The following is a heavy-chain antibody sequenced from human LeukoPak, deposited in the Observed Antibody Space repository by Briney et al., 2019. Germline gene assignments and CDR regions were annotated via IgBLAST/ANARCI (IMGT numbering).Heavy chain of an antibody. Sequence: SQTLSLTCTVSGGSISSGSYYWSWIRQPAGKGLEWIGRIYTSGSTNYNPSLKSRVTISVDTSKNQFSLKLSSVTAADTAVSYCARDWYYDILTVYYSDYWYFDLWGRGTLVTVSS. CDR2: IYTSGST. V-gene: IGHV4-61*02. J-gene: IGHJ2*01. CDR1: GGSISSGSYY. CDR3: ARDWYYDILTVYYSDYWYFDL. D-gene: IGHD3-9*01.